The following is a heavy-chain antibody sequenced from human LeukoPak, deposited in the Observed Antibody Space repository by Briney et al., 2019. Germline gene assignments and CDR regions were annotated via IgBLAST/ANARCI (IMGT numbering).Heavy chain of an antibody. V-gene: IGHV3-11*06. J-gene: IGHJ4*02. CDR2: ISSSSSYT. CDR1: GFTFSDYY. Sequence: GGSLRLSCAASGFTFSDYYMSWIRQAPGKGLEWVSYISSSSSYTNYADSVKGRFTISRDNAKNSLYLQTNSLRAEDTAVYYCARTYSNLFDYWGQGTLVTVSS. CDR3: ARTYSNLFDY. D-gene: IGHD4-11*01.